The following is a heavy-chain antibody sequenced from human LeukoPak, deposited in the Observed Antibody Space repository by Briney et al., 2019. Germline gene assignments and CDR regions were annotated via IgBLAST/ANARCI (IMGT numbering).Heavy chain of an antibody. Sequence: SETLSLTCSVSGYSISRGYYWGWIRQPPGKGLEWIGRMHHSGSSYYNPSPKSPVTTSVDTTTNQLSLKLTSVTDAATPVYHYARGVIGDFDSWGRGILVIVSA. CDR2: MHHSGSS. CDR3: ARGVIGDFDS. D-gene: IGHD3-10*01. J-gene: IGHJ4*02. V-gene: IGHV4-38-2*02. CDR1: GYSISRGYY.